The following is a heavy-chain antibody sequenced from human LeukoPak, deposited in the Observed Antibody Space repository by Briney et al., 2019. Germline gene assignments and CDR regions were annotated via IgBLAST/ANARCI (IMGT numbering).Heavy chain of an antibody. CDR2: IYSGGAT. D-gene: IGHD6-13*01. CDR3: AKDGRVAAAAYYFDY. J-gene: IGHJ4*02. V-gene: IGHV3-66*02. Sequence: GGSLRLSCEASGFTFSSYYMIWVRQAPGKGLEWVSVIYSGGATYYADSVKGRFTISRDNSKSTLYLEMNSLRVEDTAVYYCAKDGRVAAAAYYFDYWGQGTLATVSS. CDR1: GFTFSSYY.